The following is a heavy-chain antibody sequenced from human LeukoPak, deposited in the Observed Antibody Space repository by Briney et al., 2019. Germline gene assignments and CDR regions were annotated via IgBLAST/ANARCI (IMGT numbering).Heavy chain of an antibody. Sequence: GRSLRLSCAASGFTFSSNSMNWVRQAPGKGLEWVSSISTSSTYIYYADSVKGRFTLSRDNARNSLYLQMNSLRAEDTAIYYCARDTYGSSLDAFDIWGQGTMVTVSS. CDR1: GFTFSSNS. V-gene: IGHV3-21*01. CDR2: ISTSSTYI. CDR3: ARDTYGSSLDAFDI. J-gene: IGHJ3*02. D-gene: IGHD3-22*01.